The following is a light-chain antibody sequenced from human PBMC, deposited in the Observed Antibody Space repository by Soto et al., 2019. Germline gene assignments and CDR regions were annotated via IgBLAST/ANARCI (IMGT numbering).Light chain of an antibody. CDR1: QSVSSN. J-gene: IGKJ1*01. CDR2: CAT. V-gene: IGKV3-15*01. CDR3: QQYNNWPRT. Sequence: EIVMTQSPATLSVSPGERATLSCRASQSVSSNLALYQQKPGQAPRLLIYCATTMATGIPARFSGSGSGTEFTLAISSLQSEDFAVYYCQQYNNWPRTFGQGTKVEIK.